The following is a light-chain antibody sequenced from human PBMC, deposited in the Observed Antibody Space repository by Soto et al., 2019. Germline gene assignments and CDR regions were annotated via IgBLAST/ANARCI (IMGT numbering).Light chain of an antibody. Sequence: EIVLTQSPATLSLSPGERATLFCRASQSVSRHLAWYQQKPGQAPRLLIYDASNRATGIPARFSGSGSGTAFTLTISSLEPEDFAVYYCQQRSNWPITFDQGTRLEIK. CDR1: QSVSRH. J-gene: IGKJ5*01. CDR2: DAS. V-gene: IGKV3-11*01. CDR3: QQRSNWPIT.